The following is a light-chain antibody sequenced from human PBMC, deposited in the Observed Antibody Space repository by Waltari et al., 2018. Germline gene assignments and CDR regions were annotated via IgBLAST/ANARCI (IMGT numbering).Light chain of an antibody. CDR2: GGS. CDR1: QSLLHSNGNTY. J-gene: IGKJ1*01. CDR3: VQAIAFPPWT. Sequence: DIVMIQTPLSLPITPGEPASISCRSSQSLLHSNGNTYLHWYLQKPGQSPQLLIYGGSNRASGVPDRFSGSGSGTDFTLKISKVEAEDVGVYYCVQAIAFPPWTFGQGTKVEIK. V-gene: IGKV2-40*01.